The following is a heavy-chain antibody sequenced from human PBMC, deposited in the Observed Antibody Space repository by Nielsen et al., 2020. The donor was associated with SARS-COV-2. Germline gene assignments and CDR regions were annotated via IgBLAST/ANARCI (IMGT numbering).Heavy chain of an antibody. Sequence: ASVKVSCKAPGYTFTSHGINWVRQAPGQGLEWVGWIRTYDENTSHAQKFQGRVTMTTDTSTNTAYMELRSLKSDDTAVYYCARPYGDYENVFDIWGQGTMVTVSS. CDR3: ARPYGDYENVFDI. V-gene: IGHV1-18*01. J-gene: IGHJ3*02. D-gene: IGHD4-17*01. CDR1: GYTFTSHG. CDR2: IRTYDENT.